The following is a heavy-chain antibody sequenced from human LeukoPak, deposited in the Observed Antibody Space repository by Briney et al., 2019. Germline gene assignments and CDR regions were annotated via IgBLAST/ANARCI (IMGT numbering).Heavy chain of an antibody. CDR1: GGSFSGYY. Sequence: SETLSLTCAVYGGSFSGYYWSWIRQPPGKGLEWIGEINHSGSTNYNPSLKSRVTISVDTSKNQFSLKLSSVTAADTAVYYCARGRPDCSSTSCLTLAYNWFDPWGQGTLVTVSS. CDR3: ARGRPDCSSTSCLTLAYNWFDP. V-gene: IGHV4-34*01. D-gene: IGHD2-2*01. J-gene: IGHJ5*02. CDR2: INHSGST.